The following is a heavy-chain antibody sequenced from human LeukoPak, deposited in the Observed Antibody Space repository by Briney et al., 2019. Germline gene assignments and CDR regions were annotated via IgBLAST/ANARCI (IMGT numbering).Heavy chain of an antibody. Sequence: GGSLRLSCAASGFTFSSYWMNWVRQAPGKGLVWVSRINSDGSSTSYADSVKGRFTISRDNAKNTLYLQMNSLRAEDTAVYYCARDRYYYYGMDVWGQGTTVTVSS. CDR3: ARDRYYYYGMDV. CDR1: GFTFSSYW. J-gene: IGHJ6*02. CDR2: INSDGSST. V-gene: IGHV3-74*01.